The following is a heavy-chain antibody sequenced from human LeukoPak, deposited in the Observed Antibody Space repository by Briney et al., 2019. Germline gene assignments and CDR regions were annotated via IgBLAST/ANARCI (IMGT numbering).Heavy chain of an antibody. J-gene: IGHJ4*02. V-gene: IGHV3-20*04. Sequence: GGSLRLSCAASGFTFDDYGMSWVRQAPGKGLEWVSGINWNGGSTGYAGSVKGRFTISRDNAKNSLYLQMNSLRAEDTALYYCARDSRDYYGSGNFDYWGQGTLVTVSS. CDR2: INWNGGST. CDR1: GFTFDDYG. CDR3: ARDSRDYYGSGNFDY. D-gene: IGHD3-10*01.